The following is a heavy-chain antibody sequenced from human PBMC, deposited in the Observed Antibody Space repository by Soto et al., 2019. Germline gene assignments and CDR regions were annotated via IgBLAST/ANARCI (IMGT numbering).Heavy chain of an antibody. D-gene: IGHD5-12*01. CDR1: GGSISSYY. Sequence: QVQLQESGPGLVKPSETLSLTCTVSGGSISSYYWSWIRQPPGKGLEWIGYIYYSGSNNYNPSIKSRVTISVDTSKNQFSLKLSSVTAADTAVYYCARYHRGYRGYSQSTVYYYYYMDVWGKGTTVTVSS. CDR2: IYYSGSN. J-gene: IGHJ6*03. CDR3: ARYHRGYRGYSQSTVYYYYYMDV. V-gene: IGHV4-59*01.